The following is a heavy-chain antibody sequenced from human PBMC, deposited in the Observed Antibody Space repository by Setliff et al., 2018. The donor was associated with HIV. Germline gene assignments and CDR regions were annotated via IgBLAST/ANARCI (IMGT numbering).Heavy chain of an antibody. J-gene: IGHJ4*02. V-gene: IGHV4-31*03. Sequence: SETLSLTCTVSGGSINSGDYFWSWIRQHPGKGLEWIGYTYPRGTSYYHPSLNNRVTMSLDTSKNHFSLKVDSVTAADTAVYYCARGVHDFWSGNPFDYWGQGTLVTVSS. CDR1: GGSINSGDYF. CDR2: TYPRGTS. CDR3: ARGVHDFWSGNPFDY. D-gene: IGHD3-3*01.